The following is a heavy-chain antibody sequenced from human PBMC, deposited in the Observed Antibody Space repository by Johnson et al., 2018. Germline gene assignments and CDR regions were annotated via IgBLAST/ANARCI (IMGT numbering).Heavy chain of an antibody. J-gene: IGHJ3*02. CDR3: AREYYYDSSGYYDAFDI. V-gene: IGHV3-23*04. CDR1: GFTFSSYS. D-gene: IGHD3-22*01. CDR2: ISGSGGST. Sequence: EVQLVEAGGGLVQAGVSLRLSCAASGFTFSSYSMNWVRQAPGKGLEWVSAISGSGGSTYYADSVKGRFTISRDNSKNTLYRQMNSLRAEDTAVYYCAREYYYDSSGYYDAFDIWGQGTMVTVSS.